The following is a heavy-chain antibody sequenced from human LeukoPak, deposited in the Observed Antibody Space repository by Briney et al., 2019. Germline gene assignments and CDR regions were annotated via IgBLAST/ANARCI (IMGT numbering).Heavy chain of an antibody. J-gene: IGHJ4*02. CDR2: INHSGST. Sequence: PSEILSLTCAVYGGSFSGYYWSWIRQPPGKGLEWIGEINHSGSTNYNPSLKSRVTISVDTSKNQFSLKLSSVTAADTAVYYCARGRRGWLIDYWGQGTLVTVSS. CDR1: GGSFSGYY. D-gene: IGHD6-19*01. V-gene: IGHV4-34*01. CDR3: ARGRRGWLIDY.